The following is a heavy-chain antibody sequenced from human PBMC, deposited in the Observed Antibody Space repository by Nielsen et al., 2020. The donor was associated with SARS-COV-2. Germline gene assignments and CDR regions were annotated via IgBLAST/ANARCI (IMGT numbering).Heavy chain of an antibody. D-gene: IGHD5-18*01. CDR1: GLTFSAHY. CDR3: VRKDTSMGFYYYGMDV. Sequence: GESLKISCAASGLTFSAHYMSWVRQSPGKGLEWVANINQDGSEKHYVDSVKGRFTISRDNARNSLYLQMNGLRAEDTAVYYCVRKDTSMGFYYYGMDVWGRGTTVTVSS. J-gene: IGHJ6*02. V-gene: IGHV3-7*04. CDR2: INQDGSEK.